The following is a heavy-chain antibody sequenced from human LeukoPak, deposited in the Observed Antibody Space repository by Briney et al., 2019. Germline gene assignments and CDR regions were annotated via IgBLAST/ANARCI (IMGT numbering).Heavy chain of an antibody. CDR3: AGYMGGATHTPIDY. J-gene: IGHJ4*02. D-gene: IGHD1-26*01. V-gene: IGHV4-34*01. Sequence: KPSETLSLTCAVYGGSFSGYYWSWIRQPPGMGLEWIGEINHSGSTNYNPSLKSRVTISVDTSKNQFSLKLSSVTAADTAVYYCAGYMGGATHTPIDYWGQGTLVTVSS. CDR1: GGSFSGYY. CDR2: INHSGST.